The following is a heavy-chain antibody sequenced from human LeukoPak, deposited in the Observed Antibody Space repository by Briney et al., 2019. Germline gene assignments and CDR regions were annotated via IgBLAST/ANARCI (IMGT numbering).Heavy chain of an antibody. J-gene: IGHJ4*02. CDR3: ATYRQVLLPFES. CDR1: GFTFSSYA. D-gene: IGHD2-8*02. CDR2: ISSNGGST. V-gene: IGHV3-64*01. Sequence: GGSLRLSCAASGFTFSSYAMHWVRQAPGKGLEYVSAISSNGGSTYYANSVKGRFTISRDNSKSTLSLQMNSLRAEDTAIYYCATYRQVLLPFESWGQGTLVTVSS.